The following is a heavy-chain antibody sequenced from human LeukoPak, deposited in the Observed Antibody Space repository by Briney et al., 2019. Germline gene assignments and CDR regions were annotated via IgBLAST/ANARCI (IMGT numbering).Heavy chain of an antibody. J-gene: IGHJ4*02. CDR1: GYNFTNYW. V-gene: IGHV5-51*01. CDR3: ARHGSRYSGTYPHFDY. D-gene: IGHD1-26*01. CDR2: IYPGDSGT. Sequence: GESLKISCKGSGYNFTNYWIGWVRQMPGKGLEWMGIIYPGDSGTRYSPSFQGQVTISADKSISTAYLQWSTLKASDTAMYYCARHGSRYSGTYPHFDYWGQGTLVTVSS.